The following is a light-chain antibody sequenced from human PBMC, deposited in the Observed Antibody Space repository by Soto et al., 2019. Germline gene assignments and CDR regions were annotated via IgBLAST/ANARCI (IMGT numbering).Light chain of an antibody. CDR2: GAS. CDR1: QSVSTN. V-gene: IGKV3-15*01. CDR3: QQYNNWPQT. Sequence: EIVMTQSPATLSVSPGERATLSCGASQSVSTNLAWYQQKPGQAPRFLIYGASTRATGIPARFSGSGSGTEFTLTISSLQSEDCAVYYCQQYNNWPQTFGQGTKVEIK. J-gene: IGKJ1*01.